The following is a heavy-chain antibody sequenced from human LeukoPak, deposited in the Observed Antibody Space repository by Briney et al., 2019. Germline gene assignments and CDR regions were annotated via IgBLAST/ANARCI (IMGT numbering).Heavy chain of an antibody. Sequence: PGGSLRLSCAASGFTFSSYAMSWVRQAPGKGLEWVSAISGSGGSTYYADSVKGRFTISRDNSKNTLYLQMNSLRAEDTAVYCCAKAHYDFWSGLVPSYYYYGMDVWGQGTTVTVSS. CDR1: GFTFSSYA. V-gene: IGHV3-23*01. D-gene: IGHD3-3*01. J-gene: IGHJ6*02. CDR3: AKAHYDFWSGLVPSYYYYGMDV. CDR2: ISGSGGST.